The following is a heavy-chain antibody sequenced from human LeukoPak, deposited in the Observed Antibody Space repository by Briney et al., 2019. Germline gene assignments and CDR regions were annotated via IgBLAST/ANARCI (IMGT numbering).Heavy chain of an antibody. D-gene: IGHD3-22*01. Sequence: SETLSLTCTVSGGSISSSSYYWGWIRQPPGKGLEWIGSIYYSGSTYHNPSLKSRVTISVDTSKNQFSLKLSSVTAADTAVYYCARPNYYDSSGLWFFDYWGQGTLVTVSS. CDR1: GGSISSSSYY. J-gene: IGHJ4*02. CDR2: IYYSGST. CDR3: ARPNYYDSSGLWFFDY. V-gene: IGHV4-39*01.